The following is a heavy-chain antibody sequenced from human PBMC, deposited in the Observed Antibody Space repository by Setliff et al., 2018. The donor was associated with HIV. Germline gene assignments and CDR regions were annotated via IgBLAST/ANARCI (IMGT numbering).Heavy chain of an antibody. CDR1: GGSISSSSYY. CDR2: INHSGST. J-gene: IGHJ4*02. CDR3: ARQGQLGSE. V-gene: IGHV4-39*01. Sequence: PSETLSLTCTVSGGSISSSSYYWGWIRQPPGKGLEWIGNINHSGSTNYNPSLKSRVTISVDTSKNQFSLKLSSVTAADTAVYYCARQGQLGSEWGQGTLVTVSS. D-gene: IGHD1-1*01.